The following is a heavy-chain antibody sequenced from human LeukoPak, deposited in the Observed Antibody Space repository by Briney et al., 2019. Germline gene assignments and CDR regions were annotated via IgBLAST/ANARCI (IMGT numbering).Heavy chain of an antibody. Sequence: ASVKVSCKASGYTFTSYGISWVRQAPGQGLEWMGWISAYNGNTNYAQKLQGRVTMTTDTSTSTAYMELRSLRSEDTAVYYCARWYSSSWLSAPYGMDVWGQGTTVTVSS. V-gene: IGHV1-18*01. D-gene: IGHD6-13*01. J-gene: IGHJ6*02. CDR1: GYTFTSYG. CDR3: ARWYSSSWLSAPYGMDV. CDR2: ISAYNGNT.